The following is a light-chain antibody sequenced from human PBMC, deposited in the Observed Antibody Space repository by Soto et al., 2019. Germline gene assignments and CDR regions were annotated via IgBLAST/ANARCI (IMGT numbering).Light chain of an antibody. CDR2: EVS. V-gene: IGLV2-8*01. CDR1: STDVGAYNY. Sequence: QSALTQPPSASGTPGQSVTISCTGTSTDVGAYNYVSWYQQHPGKAPKLMIYEVSKRPSGVPDRFSGSKAGNTASLTVSGLQADDEADYYCSSYAGSTPWVFGGGIKLTVL. J-gene: IGLJ3*02. CDR3: SSYAGSTPWV.